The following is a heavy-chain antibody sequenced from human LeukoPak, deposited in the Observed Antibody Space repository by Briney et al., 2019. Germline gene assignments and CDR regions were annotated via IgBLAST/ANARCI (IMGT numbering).Heavy chain of an antibody. J-gene: IGHJ6*02. CDR1: GFTFSDYY. CDR2: ISSSGSTI. CDR3: TRDSSTWYSVDV. D-gene: IGHD6-13*01. Sequence: GGSLRLSCAASGFTFSDYYMSWIRQAPGKGLEWVSYISSSGSTIYYADSVKGRFTISRDNAKNSLYLQMNSLRAEDTALYYCTRDSSTWYSVDVWGQGTTVTVSS. V-gene: IGHV3-11*01.